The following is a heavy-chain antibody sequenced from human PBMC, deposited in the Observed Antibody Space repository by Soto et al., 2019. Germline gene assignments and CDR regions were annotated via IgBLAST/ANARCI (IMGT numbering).Heavy chain of an antibody. Sequence: SETLSLTCTVSGGSMNSGEYSWTWIRQPPGKGLEWIGEIYHTGVTNYKPSLKRRVTISVDTSKNQFSLQLKSVTAADTALYYCARFSGSYYYAMDVWGQGSTVTVSS. CDR3: ARFSGSYYYAMDV. D-gene: IGHD6-19*01. J-gene: IGHJ6*02. CDR2: IYHTGVT. CDR1: GGSMNSGEYS. V-gene: IGHV4-30-2*01.